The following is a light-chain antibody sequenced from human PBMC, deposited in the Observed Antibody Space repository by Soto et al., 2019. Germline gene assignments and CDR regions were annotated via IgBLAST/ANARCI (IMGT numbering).Light chain of an antibody. CDR1: SSNIGSKT. Sequence: QSVLTQPPSASGTPGQRVTISCSGGSSNIGSKTINWYQQFPGTAPKLLIYSNNQRPSGVPDRVSGSKSGSSASLAISGLQSEDEADYYCAAWHDSLNGVLFGGGTKLTVL. CDR3: AAWHDSLNGVL. CDR2: SNN. J-gene: IGLJ2*01. V-gene: IGLV1-44*01.